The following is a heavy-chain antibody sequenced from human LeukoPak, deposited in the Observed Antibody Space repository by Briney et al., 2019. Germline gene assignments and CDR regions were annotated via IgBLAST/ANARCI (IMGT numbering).Heavy chain of an antibody. CDR3: ARSLTDIVVVPAAMSYWFDP. CDR1: GGSISSGGYY. Sequence: SETLSLTCTVSGGSISSGGYYWSWIRQHPGKGLEWIGYIYYSGSTYYNPSLKSRVTISVDTSKNQFSLKLSSVTAEDTAVYYCARSLTDIVVVPAAMSYWFDPWGQGTLVTVSS. D-gene: IGHD2-2*01. V-gene: IGHV4-31*03. CDR2: IYYSGST. J-gene: IGHJ5*02.